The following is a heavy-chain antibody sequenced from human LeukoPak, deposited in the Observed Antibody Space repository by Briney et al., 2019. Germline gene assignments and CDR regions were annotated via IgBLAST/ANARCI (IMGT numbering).Heavy chain of an antibody. CDR3: ARDPAAMRAVFDY. CDR2: ISYDGSNK. D-gene: IGHD2-2*01. V-gene: IGHV3-30-3*01. CDR1: GFTFSSYA. J-gene: IGHJ4*02. Sequence: GGSLRLSCAASGFTFSSYAMHWVRQAPGKGLEWVAVISYDGSNKYYADSVKGRFIISRDNSKNTLYLQMNSLRAEDTAVYYCARDPAAMRAVFDYWGQGTLVTVSS.